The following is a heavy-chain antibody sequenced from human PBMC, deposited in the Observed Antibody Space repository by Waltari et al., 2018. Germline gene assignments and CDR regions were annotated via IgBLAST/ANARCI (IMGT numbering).Heavy chain of an antibody. CDR1: GFTFSSYE. V-gene: IGHV3-48*03. Sequence: EVQLVESGGGLVQPGGSLRLSCAASGFTFSSYEMNWVRQAPGKGLEWFSYISSSGSTIYYADSVKGRFTISRDNAKNSLYLQMNSLRAEDTAVYYCARALTYYYDSSGFDAFDIWGQGTMVTVSS. CDR2: ISSSGSTI. J-gene: IGHJ3*02. CDR3: ARALTYYYDSSGFDAFDI. D-gene: IGHD3-22*01.